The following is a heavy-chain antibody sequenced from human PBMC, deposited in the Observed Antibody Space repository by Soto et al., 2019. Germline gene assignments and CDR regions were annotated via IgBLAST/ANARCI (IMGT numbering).Heavy chain of an antibody. V-gene: IGHV3-21*01. Sequence: EVQLVESGGGLVKPGGSLRLSCAASGFTFSSYTMNWVRQAPGKGLEWVSSISSSSSYIYYADSVKGRFTISRDNAKHSLYLQMDSLRAEDTAVYYCASKIDLVDWGQGTLVTVSS. CDR1: GFTFSSYT. CDR3: ASKIDLVD. D-gene: IGHD3-9*01. J-gene: IGHJ4*02. CDR2: ISSSSSYI.